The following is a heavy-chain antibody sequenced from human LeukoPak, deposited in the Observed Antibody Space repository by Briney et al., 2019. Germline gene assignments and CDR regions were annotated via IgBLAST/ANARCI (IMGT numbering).Heavy chain of an antibody. CDR3: ARGGASGSHLHWFDP. Sequence: PGGSLRLSCAASGFTFSSYAMSWVRQAPGKGLEWVSSISASGGSTYYADSVKGRFTISRDNSKNTLYLQMNSLRAEDTAVYYCARGGASGSHLHWFDPWGQGTLVTVSS. CDR1: GFTFSSYA. D-gene: IGHD3-10*01. J-gene: IGHJ5*02. CDR2: ISASGGST. V-gene: IGHV3-23*01.